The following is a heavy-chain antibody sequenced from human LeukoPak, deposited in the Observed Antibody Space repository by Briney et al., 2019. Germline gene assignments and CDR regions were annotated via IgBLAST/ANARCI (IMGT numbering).Heavy chain of an antibody. D-gene: IGHD3-3*01. J-gene: IGHJ4*02. CDR2: MNPNSGNT. V-gene: IGHV1-8*03. CDR3: ARGPRTIRFLEWLPDY. Sequence: GASVKVSCKASGYTFTSYDINWVRQATGQGLEWMGWMNPNSGNTGYAQKFQGRVTITRNTSISTAYMELSSLRSEDTAVYYCARGPRTIRFLEWLPDYWGQGTLVTVSS. CDR1: GYTFTSYD.